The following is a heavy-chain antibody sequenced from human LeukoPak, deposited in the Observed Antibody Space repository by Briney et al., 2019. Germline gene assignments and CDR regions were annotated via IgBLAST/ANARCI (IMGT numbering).Heavy chain of an antibody. V-gene: IGHV3-23*01. CDR2: VRGSADTG. CDR3: TTFADFWSPYTFDY. J-gene: IGHJ4*02. Sequence: GGSLRLSCAASGFTIKTYAMSWVRQAPGKGLQWVSGVRGSADTGNYADSVKGRFTISRDASQNALFLQMSSLKTEDTAVYYCTTFADFWSPYTFDYWGQGTLVTVSS. CDR1: GFTIKTYA. D-gene: IGHD3-3*01.